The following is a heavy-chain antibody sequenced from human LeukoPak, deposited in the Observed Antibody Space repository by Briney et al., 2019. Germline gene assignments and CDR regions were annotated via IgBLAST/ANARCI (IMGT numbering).Heavy chain of an antibody. CDR1: GFTFGSYA. CDR3: AKDEQLWFRWVFDY. D-gene: IGHD5-18*01. V-gene: IGHV3-23*01. J-gene: IGHJ4*02. CDR2: ISGSGGST. Sequence: GGSLRLSCAASGFTFGSYAMTWVRQAPGKGLEWVSAISGSGGSTYYADSVKGRFTISRDNSKNTLYLQMNSLRAEDTAVYYCAKDEQLWFRWVFDYWGQGTLVTVSS.